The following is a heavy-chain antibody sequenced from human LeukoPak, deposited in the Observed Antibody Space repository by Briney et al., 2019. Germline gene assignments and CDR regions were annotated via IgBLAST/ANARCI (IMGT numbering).Heavy chain of an antibody. D-gene: IGHD3-3*01. J-gene: IGHJ6*02. CDR2: IWYDGSNK. V-gene: IGHV3-30*02. Sequence: GGSLRLSCAASGFTFSSYGMRWVRQAPGKGLEWVAVIWYDGSNKYYADSVKGRFTISRDNSKNTLYLQMNSLRAEDTAVYYCAKGADFYYGMDVWGQGTTVTVSS. CDR3: AKGADFYYGMDV. CDR1: GFTFSSYG.